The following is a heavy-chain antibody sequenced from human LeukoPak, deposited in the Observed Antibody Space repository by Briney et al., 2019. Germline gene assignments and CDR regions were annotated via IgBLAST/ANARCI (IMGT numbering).Heavy chain of an antibody. J-gene: IGHJ4*02. CDR3: AREPTMVRGGAHDY. V-gene: IGHV1-2*02. D-gene: IGHD3-10*01. CDR2: INPNSGGT. CDR1: GYTFTGYY. Sequence: GSVKVSCKASGYTFTGYYMHWVRQAPGQGLEWMGWINPNSGGTNYAQKFQGRVTMTRDTSISTAYMELSRLRSDDTAVYYCAREPTMVRGGAHDYWGQGTLVTVSS.